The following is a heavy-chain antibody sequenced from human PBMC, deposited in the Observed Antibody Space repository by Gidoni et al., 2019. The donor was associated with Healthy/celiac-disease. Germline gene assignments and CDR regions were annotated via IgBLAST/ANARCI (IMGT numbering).Heavy chain of an antibody. J-gene: IGHJ3*02. V-gene: IGHV1-46*01. CDR1: VYTFTSYY. CDR3: ARSYDSSGYRAFDI. Sequence: QVQLVQSGAEEKKPGASVKVSCKASVYTFTSYYMHWVRQAPGQGLEWMGIINPSGGSKSYAQKCQGRVTMTRDTYTSTVYRELSSLRSEDTAVYYCARSYDSSGYRAFDIWGQGTMVTVSS. D-gene: IGHD3-22*01. CDR2: INPSGGSK.